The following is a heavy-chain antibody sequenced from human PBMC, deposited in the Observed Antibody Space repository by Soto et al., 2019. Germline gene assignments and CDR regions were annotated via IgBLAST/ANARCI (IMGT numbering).Heavy chain of an antibody. CDR3: ARVIKQLGYYYYGMDV. V-gene: IGHV3-33*01. J-gene: IGHJ6*02. Sequence: QVPLVESGGGVVQPGRSLRLSCAASGFTFSSYGMHWVRQAPGKGLEWVAVIWYDGSNKYYADSVKGRFTISRDNSKNTLYLQMNSLRAEDTAVYYCARVIKQLGYYYYGMDVWGQGTTVTVSS. CDR2: IWYDGSNK. CDR1: GFTFSSYG. D-gene: IGHD6-6*01.